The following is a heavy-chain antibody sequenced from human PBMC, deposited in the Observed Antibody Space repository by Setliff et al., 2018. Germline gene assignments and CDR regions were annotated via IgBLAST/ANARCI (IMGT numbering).Heavy chain of an antibody. CDR3: ARVLYGDYDSIDY. CDR2: MNPNSGNT. V-gene: IGHV1-8*01. D-gene: IGHD4-17*01. CDR1: GYTFTSYD. J-gene: IGHJ4*02. Sequence: ASVKVSCKASGYTFTSYDINWVRQATGQGLEWMGWMNPNSGNTGYAQKFQGRVTMTRNTSISTAYMELSSLRPEDTAVYYCARVLYGDYDSIDYWGQGTLVTVSS.